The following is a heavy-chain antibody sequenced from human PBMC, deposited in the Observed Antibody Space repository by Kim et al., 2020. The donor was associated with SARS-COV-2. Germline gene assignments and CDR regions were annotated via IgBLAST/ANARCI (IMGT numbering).Heavy chain of an antibody. CDR2: SNPDSGGT. D-gene: IGHD2-15*01. Sequence: ASVNVSCEAFGYSFAAYFIHWLRQAPGHGLEWMGWSNPDSGGTKYAQKFQGRVSMTRDTSVTAAYMELSRLTSDDTAIYYCARGGMTSVVADDDAFDVWGQGTLVTVSS. J-gene: IGHJ3*01. CDR3: ARGGMTSVVADDDAFDV. CDR1: GYSFAAYF. V-gene: IGHV1-2*02.